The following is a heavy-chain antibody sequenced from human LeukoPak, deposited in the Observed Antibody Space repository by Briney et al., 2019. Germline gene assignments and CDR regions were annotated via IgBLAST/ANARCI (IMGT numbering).Heavy chain of an antibody. CDR1: GFTVSSNY. CDR3: ARTPAGYGDYGIVYFDY. D-gene: IGHD4-17*01. Sequence: GGSLRLSCAASGFTVSSNYMSWVRQAPGKGLEWVSVIYSGGSTYYADSAKGRFTISRDNSKNTLYLQMNSLRAEDTAVYYCARTPAGYGDYGIVYFDYWGQGTLVTVSS. V-gene: IGHV3-53*01. J-gene: IGHJ4*02. CDR2: IYSGGST.